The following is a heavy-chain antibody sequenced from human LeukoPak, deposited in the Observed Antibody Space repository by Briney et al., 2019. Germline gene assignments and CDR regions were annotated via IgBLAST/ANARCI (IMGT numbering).Heavy chain of an antibody. J-gene: IGHJ4*02. Sequence: ASVKVSCKASGGTFNSYAISWVRQAPGQGLEWMGGIIPIFGTANYAQKVQGRVTITTDESTTTAYMELSSLRSEDTAVYYCAREMAMGDNVSYWGQGTLVTVSS. CDR1: GGTFNSYA. D-gene: IGHD3-16*01. CDR3: AREMAMGDNVSY. CDR2: IIPIFGTA. V-gene: IGHV1-69*05.